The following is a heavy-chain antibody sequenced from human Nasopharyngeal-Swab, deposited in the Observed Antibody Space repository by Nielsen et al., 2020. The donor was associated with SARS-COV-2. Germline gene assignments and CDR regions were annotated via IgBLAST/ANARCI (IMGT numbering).Heavy chain of an antibody. CDR3: AKDVHADYGGIDC. CDR2: ISYDGSNE. D-gene: IGHD4/OR15-4a*01. CDR1: GFTFSNSG. Sequence: GGSLRLSCAASGFTFSNSGMDWVRQAPGKGLEWVAVISYDGSNEYYGDSVKGRFTISRDNSKNTLYLQMNSLRVDDTAVYYCAKDVHADYGGIDCWGQGILVTVSS. V-gene: IGHV3-30*18. J-gene: IGHJ4*02.